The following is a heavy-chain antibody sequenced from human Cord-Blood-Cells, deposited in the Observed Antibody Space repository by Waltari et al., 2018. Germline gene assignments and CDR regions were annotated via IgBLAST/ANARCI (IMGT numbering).Heavy chain of an antibody. CDR1: GYTLTELS. J-gene: IGHJ4*02. V-gene: IGHV1-24*01. CDR2: CDPEDGET. CDR3: ATNLVYYDSSGYYHDY. Sequence: QVQLVQSGAEVKKPGASVKVSCKVSGYTLTELSMHWVRQAPGKGLEWMGGCDPEDGETIYAQKFQGRVTMTEDTSTDTAYMELSSLRSEDTAVYYCATNLVYYDSSGYYHDYWGQGTLVTVSS. D-gene: IGHD3-22*01.